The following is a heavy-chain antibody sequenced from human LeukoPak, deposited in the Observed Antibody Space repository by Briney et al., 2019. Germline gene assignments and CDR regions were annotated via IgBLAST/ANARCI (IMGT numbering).Heavy chain of an antibody. D-gene: IGHD3-10*01. CDR3: ARELDYGSGTSV. CDR1: GFTFSSYS. CDR2: IYSGGST. Sequence: GGSLRLSCAASGFTFSSYSMNWVCQAPGKGLEWVSVIYSGGSTYYADSVKGRFTISRDNSKNTLYLQMNSLRAEDTAVYYCARELDYGSGTSVWGQGTLVTVSS. V-gene: IGHV3-66*01. J-gene: IGHJ4*02.